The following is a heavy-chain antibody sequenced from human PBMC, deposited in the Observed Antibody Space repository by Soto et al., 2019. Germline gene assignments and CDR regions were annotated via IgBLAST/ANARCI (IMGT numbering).Heavy chain of an antibody. Sequence: VLLLQSGAEVKKPGSSVTVSCKASGGPFSGYAVSWVRQSLGRGLEWMGGIIPVFNTASYARNFQDRVTITADESTRTAYMELSGLRSEDTAVYYCARAIHIYSYDPSGYYYFEEWGHGAQVTVSS. CDR2: IIPVFNTA. D-gene: IGHD3-22*01. CDR1: GGPFSGYA. J-gene: IGHJ4*01. V-gene: IGHV1-69*01. CDR3: ARAIHIYSYDPSGYYYFEE.